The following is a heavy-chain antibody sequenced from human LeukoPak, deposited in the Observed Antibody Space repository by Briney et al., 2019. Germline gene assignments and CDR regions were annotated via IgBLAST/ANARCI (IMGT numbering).Heavy chain of an antibody. J-gene: IGHJ4*02. CDR2: ISIRSTYI. CDR3: TTVAYSGSYYFDY. Sequence: GGSLRLSCAACGFTVKDNFMSWVRQAPGKGLEWVSSISIRSTYIHYVDSVKGRFIISRDNARNSLYLQMNSLRAEDTAVYYCTTVAYSGSYYFDYWGQGSLVTVSS. D-gene: IGHD5-12*01. V-gene: IGHV3-21*03. CDR1: GFTVKDNF.